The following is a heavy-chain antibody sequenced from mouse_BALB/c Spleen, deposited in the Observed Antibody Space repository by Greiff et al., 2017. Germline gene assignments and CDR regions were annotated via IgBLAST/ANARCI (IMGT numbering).Heavy chain of an antibody. CDR1: GFNIKDTY. D-gene: IGHD2-3*01. J-gene: IGHJ3*01. Sequence: EVQLQQSGAELVKPGASVKLSCTASGFNIKDTYMPWVKQRPEQGLGWIGRIDPANGNTKYDPKFQGKATITADTSSNTAYLQLSSLTSEDTAVYYCARGYDWFAYWGQGTLVTVSA. CDR3: ARGYDWFAY. V-gene: IGHV14-3*02. CDR2: IDPANGNT.